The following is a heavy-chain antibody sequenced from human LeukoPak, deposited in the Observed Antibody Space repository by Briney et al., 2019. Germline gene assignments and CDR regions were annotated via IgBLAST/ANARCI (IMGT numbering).Heavy chain of an antibody. CDR2: ISGSGYST. D-gene: IGHD6-19*01. CDR3: AKETVAAPPIDY. V-gene: IGHV3-23*01. Sequence: PGGSLRLSCAASGFTFSSYPMSWVRQAPGKGLEWVSAISGSGYSTYYADSVRGQFTISRDNSKNTLFLQMNSLRAEDTAVYYCAKETVAAPPIDYWGQGTLVTVSS. J-gene: IGHJ4*02. CDR1: GFTFSSYP.